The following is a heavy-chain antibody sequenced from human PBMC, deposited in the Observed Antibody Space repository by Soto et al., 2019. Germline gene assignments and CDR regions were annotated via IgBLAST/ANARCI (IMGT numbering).Heavy chain of an antibody. CDR3: ARDIGPALDWYRP. Sequence: GASVKVSCKASGYTFSSYDINWLRQASGQGLELIGWMNPKSGQRNYAPRFQGRVTMTGNTSISTAYMELSSLRSDDTAVYYCARDIGPALDWYRPWGQGTLVTVS. CDR2: MNPKSGQR. J-gene: IGHJ5*02. CDR1: GYTFSSYD. V-gene: IGHV1-8*01. D-gene: IGHD2-2*01.